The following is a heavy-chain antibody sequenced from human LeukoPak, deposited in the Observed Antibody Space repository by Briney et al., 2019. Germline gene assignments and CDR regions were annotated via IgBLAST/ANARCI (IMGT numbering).Heavy chain of an antibody. CDR1: GCTFSSYS. D-gene: IGHD2-15*01. J-gene: IGHJ6*04. Sequence: GGSLRLSCAASGCTFSSYSMNGVRQAPGKGLEWVSSISSSSSYIYYADSVKGRFTISRDNAKNSLYLQMNSLRAEDTAVYYCARGGRGGYCSGGSCYSGHGMDVWGKGTTVTVSS. CDR3: ARGGRGGYCSGGSCYSGHGMDV. V-gene: IGHV3-21*01. CDR2: ISSSSSYI.